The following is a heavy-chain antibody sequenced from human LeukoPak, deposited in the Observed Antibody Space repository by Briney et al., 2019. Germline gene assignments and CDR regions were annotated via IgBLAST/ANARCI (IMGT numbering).Heavy chain of an antibody. D-gene: IGHD6-19*01. Sequence: SETLSLTCAVYGGSFSGYYWSWIRQPPGKGLEWLGEINHSGSTNYNPSLKSRVTISVDTSKNQFSLKLSSVTAADTAVYYCARGDWYSSGWSRGYFDYWGQGTLVTVSS. CDR3: ARGDWYSSGWSRGYFDY. V-gene: IGHV4-34*01. CDR2: INHSGST. J-gene: IGHJ4*02. CDR1: GGSFSGYY.